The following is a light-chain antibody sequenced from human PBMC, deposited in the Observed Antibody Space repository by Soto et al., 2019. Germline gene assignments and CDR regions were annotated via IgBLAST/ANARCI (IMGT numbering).Light chain of an antibody. J-gene: IGKJ4*01. CDR3: QQSFSDPPLY. CDR1: QSVTTY. V-gene: IGKV1-39*01. Sequence: DIQLTQSPSSLSASVGDRVTITCRASQSVTTYLNVYQQKPGKAPKLLISAASSLRDGVPSRFSGSGSWTVFTLTINSLHPEDCATSYCQQSFSDPPLYVGGGTRVDVK. CDR2: AAS.